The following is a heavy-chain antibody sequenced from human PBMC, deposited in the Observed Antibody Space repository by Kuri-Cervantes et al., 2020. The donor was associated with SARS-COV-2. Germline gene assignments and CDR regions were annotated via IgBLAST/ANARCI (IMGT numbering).Heavy chain of an antibody. D-gene: IGHD6-13*01. CDR1: GFTFSSYA. V-gene: IGHV3-33*08. CDR3: ARDSSITPRDFDY. J-gene: IGHJ4*02. CDR2: IWYDGSNK. Sequence: LSLTCAASGFTFSSYAMHWVRQAPGKGLEWVAVIWYDGSNKYYADSVKGRFTISRDNSKNTLYLQMNSLRAEDTAVYYCARDSSITPRDFDYWGQGTLVTVSS.